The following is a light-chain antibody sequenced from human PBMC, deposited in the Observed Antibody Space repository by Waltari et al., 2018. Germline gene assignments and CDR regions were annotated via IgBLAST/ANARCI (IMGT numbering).Light chain of an antibody. Sequence: IQMTQSPSALSASVGDRVTITCRASQRINTWIAWYQQRPGKAPKVLIYDVSTLESGVPSRFSGSGSGTELALAINNLQPEDFATYYCQQYYRYYTFGQGTKLEIK. CDR3: QQYYRYYT. CDR1: QRINTW. CDR2: DVS. V-gene: IGKV1-5*01. J-gene: IGKJ2*01.